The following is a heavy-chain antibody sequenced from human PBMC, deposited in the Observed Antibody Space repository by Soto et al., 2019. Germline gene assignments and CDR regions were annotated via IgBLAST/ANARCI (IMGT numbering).Heavy chain of an antibody. V-gene: IGHV3-23*01. CDR3: AKLFGSGTYYYGMDV. CDR2: ISGSGGST. CDR1: VFTFSIYA. D-gene: IGHD3-10*01. J-gene: IGHJ6*01. Sequence: WGSLRLSCASSVFTFSIYAMSWVRQAPGKGLEWVSAISGSGGSTYYADSVKGRFTISRDNSKNTLYLQMNSLRAEDTAVYYCAKLFGSGTYYYGMDVWGQGTTVTVSS.